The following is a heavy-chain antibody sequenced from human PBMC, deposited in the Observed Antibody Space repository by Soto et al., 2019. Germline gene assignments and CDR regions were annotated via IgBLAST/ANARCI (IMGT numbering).Heavy chain of an antibody. J-gene: IGHJ3*02. CDR3: ARPQVGGGYKSQAFDI. CDR1: VGSIRISSYY. CDR2: IYYSGST. V-gene: IGHV4-39*01. Sequence: SETLSLTCTFCVGSIRISSYYWGWIRQPPGKGLECIGSIYYSGSTYYNPSLKSRVTISVDTSKNQFSLKLSSVTAADTAVYYCARPQVGGGYKSQAFDIWGQGTMVTVSS. D-gene: IGHD5-12*01.